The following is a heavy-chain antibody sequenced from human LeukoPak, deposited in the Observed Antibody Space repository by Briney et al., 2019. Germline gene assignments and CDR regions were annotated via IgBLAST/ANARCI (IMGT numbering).Heavy chain of an antibody. V-gene: IGHV4-59*01. CDR2: IYYSSST. CDR1: GGSISSYY. Sequence: SETLSLTCTVSGGSISSYYWSWIRQSPGKGLEWIGYIYYSSSTNYNPSLKSRVTISVDTSKNQFSLKLSSVTAADTAVYYCARADYGGNLHFDYWGQGTLVTVSS. J-gene: IGHJ4*02. D-gene: IGHD4-23*01. CDR3: ARADYGGNLHFDY.